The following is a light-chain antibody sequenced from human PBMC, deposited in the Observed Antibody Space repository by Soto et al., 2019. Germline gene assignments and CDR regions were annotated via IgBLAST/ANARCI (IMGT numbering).Light chain of an antibody. CDR1: QSVSNNY. Sequence: EIVLTQSPGTLSLSPGERATLSCRASQSVSNNYLAWYQQKPGQAPRLVIYGASRRATGIPDWFSGSGSGTDFTLTISRLEPEDFAVYYCHQYGSSPFTFGGGTKVEIK. J-gene: IGKJ4*01. CDR3: HQYGSSPFT. V-gene: IGKV3-20*01. CDR2: GAS.